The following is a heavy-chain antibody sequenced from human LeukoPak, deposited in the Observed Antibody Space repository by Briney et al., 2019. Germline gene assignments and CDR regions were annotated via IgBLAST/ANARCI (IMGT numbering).Heavy chain of an antibody. J-gene: IGHJ4*02. CDR2: INWNGGST. CDR1: GFTFDDYG. V-gene: IGHV3-20*04. D-gene: IGHD3-3*01. CDR3: ARERQNKDFWSGGDY. Sequence: GGSPRLSCAASGFTFDDYGMSWVRQAPGKGLEWVSGINWNGGSTGYADSVKGRFTISRDNAKNSLYLQMNTLRPEDTAVYYCARERQNKDFWSGGDYWGQGTLVTVSS.